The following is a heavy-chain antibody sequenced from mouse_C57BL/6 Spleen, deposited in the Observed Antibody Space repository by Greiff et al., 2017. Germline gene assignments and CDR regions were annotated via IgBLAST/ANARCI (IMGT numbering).Heavy chain of an antibody. J-gene: IGHJ4*01. CDR3: ARNYDYFDY. V-gene: IGHV5-4*03. CDR2: ISDGGSYT. D-gene: IGHD2-4*01. CDR1: GFTFSSYA. Sequence: EVKLMESGGGLVKPGGSLKLSCAASGFTFSSYAMSWVRQTPEKRLEWVATISDGGSYTYYPDNVKGRFTISRDNAKNNLYLQMSHLKSEDTAMYYCARNYDYFDYWGQGTSVTVSS.